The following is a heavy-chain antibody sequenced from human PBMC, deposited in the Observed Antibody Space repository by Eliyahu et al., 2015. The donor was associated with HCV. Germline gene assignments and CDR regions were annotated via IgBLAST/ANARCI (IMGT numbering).Heavy chain of an antibody. Sequence: QLQLQESGPGLLKPSETLSLTCTVSGXSISXFDYYWGWIRQTPGKGLEWIGSIYYTGTTSYNPSLKSRVTISVDTSKNEFTLNLSSVTAAETAVYYCATVDHDSSVYYYLDNWGQGTLVTVSS. J-gene: IGHJ4*02. CDR3: ATVDHDSSVYYYLDN. CDR2: IYYTGTT. V-gene: IGHV4-39*01. CDR1: GXSISXFDYY. D-gene: IGHD3-22*01.